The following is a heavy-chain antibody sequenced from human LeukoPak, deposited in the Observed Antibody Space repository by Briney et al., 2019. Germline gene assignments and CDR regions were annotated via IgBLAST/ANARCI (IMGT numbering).Heavy chain of an antibody. CDR2: IKNKADGGTT. CDR1: GFTFSIGW. CDR3: TTVGYYDSTAPY. V-gene: IGHV3-15*01. Sequence: GGSLRLSCAASGFTFSIGWMSWVRQAPGKGLEWVGRIKNKADGGTTDLAAPVKSRFTISRDDSKNMVFLQMNSLKTEDTAMYYCTTVGYYDSTAPYWGQGTLVTVSS. D-gene: IGHD3-9*01. J-gene: IGHJ4*02.